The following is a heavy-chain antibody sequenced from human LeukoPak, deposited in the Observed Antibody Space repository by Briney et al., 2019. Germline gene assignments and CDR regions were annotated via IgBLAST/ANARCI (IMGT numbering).Heavy chain of an antibody. J-gene: IGHJ1*01. Sequence: SETLSLTCTVSGASVSSGSYYWSWIRQPPGKGLEWIGYIYYSGSTNYNPSLKSRVTISVDTSKNQFSLKLSSVTAADTAVYYCARGPFAEYFQHWGQGTRVTVSS. CDR1: GASVSSGSYY. CDR3: ARGPFAEYFQH. CDR2: IYYSGST. V-gene: IGHV4-61*01.